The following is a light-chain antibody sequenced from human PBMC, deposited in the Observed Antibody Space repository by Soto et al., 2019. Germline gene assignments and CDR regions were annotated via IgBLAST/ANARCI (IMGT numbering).Light chain of an antibody. CDR3: MQALQTQLT. Sequence: DIVMTQSPLSLPVTPGEPASISCRSSQSLLHSNGYSYLDWYLQKPGQSPQLLIYLGSNRASGVPDRFSGSGSGTDFTLKISRVEAEDVGVYYCMQALQTQLTFGGGTKVDIK. J-gene: IGKJ4*01. CDR1: QSLLHSNGYSY. CDR2: LGS. V-gene: IGKV2-28*01.